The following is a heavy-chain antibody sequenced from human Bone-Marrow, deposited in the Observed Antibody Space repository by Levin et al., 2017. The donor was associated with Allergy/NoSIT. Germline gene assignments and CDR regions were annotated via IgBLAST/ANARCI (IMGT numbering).Heavy chain of an antibody. CDR3: ASTDDFDY. Sequence: PGGSLRLSCAASGFTFSSYAMHWVRQAPGKGLEWVAVISYGGSNKYYADSVKGRFTISRDNSKNTLYLQMNSLRAEDTAVYYCASTDDFDYWGQGTLVTVSS. D-gene: IGHD5-24*01. CDR2: ISYGGSNK. J-gene: IGHJ4*02. CDR1: GFTFSSYA. V-gene: IGHV3-30-3*01.